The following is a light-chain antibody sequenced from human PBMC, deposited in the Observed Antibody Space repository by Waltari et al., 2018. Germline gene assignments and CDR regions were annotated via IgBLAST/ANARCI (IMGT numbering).Light chain of an antibody. CDR3: NSRDRSGDVV. CDR1: RLRDYY. V-gene: IGLV3-19*01. Sequence: SSELTQDPAVSVALGQTVRITCQGDRLRDYYASWYQQKAGQVPVLVIHGENKRPSGIPDRFSGSSSGNTASLTITGAQAGDEADYYCNSRDRSGDVVFGAGTKLTV. J-gene: IGLJ2*01. CDR2: GEN.